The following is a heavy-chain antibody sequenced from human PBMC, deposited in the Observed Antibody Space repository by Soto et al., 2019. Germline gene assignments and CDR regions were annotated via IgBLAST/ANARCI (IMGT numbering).Heavy chain of an antibody. D-gene: IGHD3-22*01. CDR3: ARVSLIDSRGYPYYFDY. V-gene: IGHV3-7*01. CDR2: IKQDGSEK. J-gene: IGHJ4*02. Sequence: GGSLRLSCAASGFTFSTYWMTWVRQAPGKGLEWVANIKQDGSEKYYVDSVKGRFTISRDNAKNSLYLQMNSLRAEDTAVYYCARVSLIDSRGYPYYFDYWGQGTLVTVSS. CDR1: GFTFSTYW.